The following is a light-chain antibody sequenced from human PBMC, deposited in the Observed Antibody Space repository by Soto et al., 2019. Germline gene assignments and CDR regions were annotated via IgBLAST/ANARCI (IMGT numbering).Light chain of an antibody. CDR1: QSLLHSNGYNY. Sequence: DIVMTQSPLSLPVTPGEPASISCRSSQSLLHSNGYNYLDWYLQKPGQSPQLLIYLGFNRPSGVPDRFSGSGSGTDFTLKISREEAEDVGVYYCMQSLQTPRTFGQGTKVEIK. CDR2: LGF. CDR3: MQSLQTPRT. V-gene: IGKV2-28*01. J-gene: IGKJ1*01.